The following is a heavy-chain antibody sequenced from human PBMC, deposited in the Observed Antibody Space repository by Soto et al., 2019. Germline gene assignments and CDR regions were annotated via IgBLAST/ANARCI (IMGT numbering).Heavy chain of an antibody. D-gene: IGHD2-15*01. J-gene: IGHJ3*02. CDR2: ISGGGDGS. Sequence: EVQLLESGGGLVQPGGSLRLSCAASGFTFSSYAIIWVRQAPGKGLEWVSTISGGGDGSYYADSVKGRFTISRDNSKNTVSLQMSGLRAEDTAVYYCARKGPGSRATYCSDGGCYYAFDMWGQGTMVTVSS. CDR3: ARKGPGSRATYCSDGGCYYAFDM. V-gene: IGHV3-23*01. CDR1: GFTFSSYA.